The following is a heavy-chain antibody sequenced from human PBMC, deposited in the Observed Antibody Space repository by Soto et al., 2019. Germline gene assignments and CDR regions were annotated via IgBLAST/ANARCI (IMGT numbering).Heavy chain of an antibody. D-gene: IGHD6-13*01. Sequence: XGTLSLTCTVSGDSINNYYWSWIRQPPGKRLEWIGYIYYTGSTTYNPSLESRVTMSVDTSKNQFSLKLNSVNAADTAVYYCAKYRRTEAEGFTLDYWGRGTLVTVSS. CDR3: AKYRRTEAEGFTLDY. CDR1: GDSINNYY. V-gene: IGHV4-59*01. CDR2: IYYTGST. J-gene: IGHJ4*02.